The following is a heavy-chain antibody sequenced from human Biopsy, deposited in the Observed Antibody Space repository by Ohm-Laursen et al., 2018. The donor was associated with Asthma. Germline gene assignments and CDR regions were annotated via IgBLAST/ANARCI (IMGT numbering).Heavy chain of an antibody. Sequence: SETLSLTCAVYGGSFSGHYWTWIRQPPGKGLEWIGEIIHSGNTNYNRSLKSRLTLSVDTPKNQFSLKLSSVTAADTAVYYCARDRMPTIIPDPYYYHGIDVWGQGTTVTVSS. CDR2: IIHSGNT. D-gene: IGHD2-21*01. J-gene: IGHJ6*02. CDR3: ARDRMPTIIPDPYYYHGIDV. V-gene: IGHV4-34*12. CDR1: GGSFSGHY.